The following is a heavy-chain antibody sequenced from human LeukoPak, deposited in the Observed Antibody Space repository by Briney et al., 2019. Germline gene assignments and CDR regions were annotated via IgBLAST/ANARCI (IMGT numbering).Heavy chain of an antibody. Sequence: GGSLRLSCAASGFTFSSYWMHWVRQAPGKGPVWVSHINGDGSVTGYADSVKGRFTISRDNARNTLYVQMNSLRAEDTAVYYCAIRIAVPGGFDNWGQGTLVTVSS. J-gene: IGHJ4*02. D-gene: IGHD6-19*01. V-gene: IGHV3-74*01. CDR2: INGDGSVT. CDR3: AIRIAVPGGFDN. CDR1: GFTFSSYW.